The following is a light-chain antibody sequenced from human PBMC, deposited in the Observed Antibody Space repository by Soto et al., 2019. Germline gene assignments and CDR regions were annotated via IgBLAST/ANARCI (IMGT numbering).Light chain of an antibody. V-gene: IGKV3-11*01. CDR2: DAS. J-gene: IGKJ4*01. Sequence: EIVLTQSPGTLSLSVGETATLSCRASQSVRSYLAWYQQKPGQAPRLLIYDASNRATGIPARFSGSGSGTDFTLTISSLEPEDFAVYYCRQRSNWPPNTFGGGTKVDIK. CDR1: QSVRSY. CDR3: RQRSNWPPNT.